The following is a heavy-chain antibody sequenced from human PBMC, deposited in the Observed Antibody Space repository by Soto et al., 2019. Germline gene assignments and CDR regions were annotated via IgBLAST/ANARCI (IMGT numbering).Heavy chain of an antibody. CDR2: IYYSGST. CDR3: ARARTYGDFWSGPHMGWFDP. CDR1: GGSISSGDYY. V-gene: IGHV4-30-4*01. J-gene: IGHJ5*02. D-gene: IGHD3-3*01. Sequence: SETLSLTCTVSGGSISSGDYYWSWIRQPPGKGLEWIGYIYYSGSTYYNPSLKSRVTISVDTSKNQFSLKLSSVTAADTAVYYCARARTYGDFWSGPHMGWFDPWGQGTLVTVSS.